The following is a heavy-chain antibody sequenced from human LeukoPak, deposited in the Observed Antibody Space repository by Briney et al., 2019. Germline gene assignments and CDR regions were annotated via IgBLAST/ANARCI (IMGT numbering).Heavy chain of an antibody. V-gene: IGHV3-23*01. CDR1: GFTFSSYA. Sequence: GGSLRLSCAASGFTFSSYAMSWVRQAPGKGLEWVSAISGSGGSTYYADSVKGRFTISRDNSKNTLYLQMNSLRAEDTAVYYCATARVRRELLRTHGHFDYWGQGTLVTVSS. CDR2: ISGSGGST. D-gene: IGHD1-26*01. J-gene: IGHJ4*02. CDR3: ATARVRRELLRTHGHFDY.